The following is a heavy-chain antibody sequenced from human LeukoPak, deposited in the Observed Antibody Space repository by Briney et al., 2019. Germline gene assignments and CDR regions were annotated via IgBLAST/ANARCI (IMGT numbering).Heavy chain of an antibody. Sequence: GASVKVSCKASGYTFTNYGISWVRQAPGQGLEWMGWSSTYNGNTKYAQKLQGRVTMTTDTSTSTAYMELRSLRSDDTAVYYCARVYLWGSYRDNLDYWGQGTLVTVSS. CDR2: SSTYNGNT. D-gene: IGHD3-16*02. CDR3: ARVYLWGSYRDNLDY. CDR1: GYTFTNYG. V-gene: IGHV1-18*01. J-gene: IGHJ4*02.